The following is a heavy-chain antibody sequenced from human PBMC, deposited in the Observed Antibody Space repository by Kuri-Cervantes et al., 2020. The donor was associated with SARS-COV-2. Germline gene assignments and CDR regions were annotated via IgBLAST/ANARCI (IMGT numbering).Heavy chain of an antibody. Sequence: ASVKVSCKASGYTFTGYYMHWVRQAPGQGLEWMGWINPNTGGTNYAQKFQGRVTMTRGTSIRTAYMELSRLRSDDTAVYYCARAELRTDAFDIWGQGTMVTVSS. V-gene: IGHV1-2*02. CDR2: INPNTGGT. CDR3: ARAELRTDAFDI. CDR1: GYTFTGYY. J-gene: IGHJ3*02.